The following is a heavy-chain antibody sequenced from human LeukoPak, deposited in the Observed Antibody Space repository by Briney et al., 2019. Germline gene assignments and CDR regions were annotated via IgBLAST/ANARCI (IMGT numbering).Heavy chain of an antibody. D-gene: IGHD2-15*01. CDR1: GFDFENHA. Sequence: GGSLRLSCAASGFDFENHAMSWVRQAPGKGLEWVSGVSNGHIYYSDSVKGRFTISRDNSKNTLYLEMDSLRVEDTAVYFCAKRWNVVADGHSFDCWGQGTLVTVSS. CDR3: AKRWNVVADGHSFDC. V-gene: IGHV3-23*01. CDR2: VSNGHI. J-gene: IGHJ4*02.